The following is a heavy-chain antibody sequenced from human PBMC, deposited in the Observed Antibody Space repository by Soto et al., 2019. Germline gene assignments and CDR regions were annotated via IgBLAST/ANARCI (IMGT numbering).Heavy chain of an antibody. CDR2: IYYSGST. J-gene: IGHJ5*02. CDR1: GGSISSSSYY. V-gene: IGHV4-39*01. D-gene: IGHD2-15*01. Sequence: SETLSLTCTVSGGSISSSSYYWGWIRQPPGKGLEWIGSIYYSGSTYYNPSLKSRVTISVDTSKNQFSLKLSSVTAADTAVYYCARQGRGCSGGSCYGIWFDPWGRGTLVTVSS. CDR3: ARQGRGCSGGSCYGIWFDP.